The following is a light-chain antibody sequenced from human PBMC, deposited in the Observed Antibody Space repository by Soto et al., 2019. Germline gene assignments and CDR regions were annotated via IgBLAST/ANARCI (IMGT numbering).Light chain of an antibody. CDR1: QSVSSY. CDR3: QQRKST. Sequence: EIVWTQSTATLSLSPGESATLACRASQSVSSYLAWYQQKPGQAPMLLIYDASNMATGIPARFSGSGSGTDFTLTISSLEPEDFAVYYCQQRKSTLGQGTKLEI. V-gene: IGKV3-11*01. J-gene: IGKJ2*01. CDR2: DAS.